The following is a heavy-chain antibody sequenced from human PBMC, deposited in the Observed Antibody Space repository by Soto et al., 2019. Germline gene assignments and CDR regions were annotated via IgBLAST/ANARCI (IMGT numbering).Heavy chain of an antibody. CDR1: GFTFSSYG. CDR3: AKKMSGPNDY. CDR2: ISYDGSNK. J-gene: IGHJ4*02. Sequence: GGSLRLSCAASGFTFSSYGMHWVRQAPGKGLEWVAVISYDGSNKYYADSVKGRFTISRDNSKNTLYLQMNSLRAEDTAVYYCAKKMSGPNDYWGQGTLVTVSS. V-gene: IGHV3-30*18.